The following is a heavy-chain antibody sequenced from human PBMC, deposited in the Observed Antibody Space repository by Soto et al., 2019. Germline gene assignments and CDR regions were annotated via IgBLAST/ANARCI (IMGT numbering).Heavy chain of an antibody. D-gene: IGHD6-13*01. CDR2: MNPGSGQT. Sequence: ASVKVSCKASGYTFVNFDISWVRQAAGQGLEWLGWMNPGSGQTGYASKFQGRVAMTRDASTGTSHLELSSLTSGDTAVYYCARMSSAGTLNWFDPWGQGTLVTVSS. CDR1: GYTFVNFD. J-gene: IGHJ5*02. CDR3: ARMSSAGTLNWFDP. V-gene: IGHV1-8*01.